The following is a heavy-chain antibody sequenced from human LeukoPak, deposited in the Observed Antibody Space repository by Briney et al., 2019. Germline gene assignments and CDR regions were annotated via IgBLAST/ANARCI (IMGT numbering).Heavy chain of an antibody. CDR2: FDPEDGET. CDR1: GYTLTELS. V-gene: IGHV1-24*01. CDR3: ATGSYGSGSYYFVY. Sequence: ASVKVSCKVSGYTLTELSMHWVRQAPGKGLERMGGFDPEDGETIYAQKFQGRVTMTEDTSTDTAYMELSGLRSEDTAVYYCATGSYGSGSYYFVYWGQGTLVTVSS. J-gene: IGHJ4*02. D-gene: IGHD3-10*01.